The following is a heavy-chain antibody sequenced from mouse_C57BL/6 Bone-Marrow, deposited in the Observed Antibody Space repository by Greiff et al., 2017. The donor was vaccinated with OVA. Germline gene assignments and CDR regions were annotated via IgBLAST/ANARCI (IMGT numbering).Heavy chain of an antibody. D-gene: IGHD2-3*01. Sequence: EVMLVESGGGLVQPGESLKLSCESNEYEFPSHDMSWVRKTPEKRLELVAAINSDGGSTYYPDTMERRFIISRDNTKKTLYLQMSSLRSEDTALYYCARHGYDGYSHWYFDVWGTGTTVTVSS. J-gene: IGHJ1*03. V-gene: IGHV5-2*03. CDR2: INSDGGST. CDR3: ARHGYDGYSHWYFDV. CDR1: EYEFPSHD.